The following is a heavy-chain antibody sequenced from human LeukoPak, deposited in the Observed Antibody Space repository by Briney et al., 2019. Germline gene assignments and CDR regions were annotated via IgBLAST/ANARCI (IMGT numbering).Heavy chain of an antibody. V-gene: IGHV5-51*01. CDR1: GYSFTSYW. J-gene: IGHJ3*02. CDR3: ARHSRVAVALDAFDI. CDR2: IYPGDSDT. Sequence: GESLKISCKGSGYSFTSYWIGWVRQMPGKGLEWMGIIYPGDSDTRYSPSFQGQVTISADKSISTAYLQWSSLKASDTAMYYCARHSRVAVALDAFDIWGQGTVVTVSS. D-gene: IGHD6-19*01.